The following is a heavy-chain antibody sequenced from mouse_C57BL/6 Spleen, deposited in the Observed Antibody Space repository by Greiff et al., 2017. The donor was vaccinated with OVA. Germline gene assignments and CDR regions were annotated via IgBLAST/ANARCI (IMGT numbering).Heavy chain of an antibody. V-gene: IGHV1-69*01. Sequence: VQLQQPGAELVMPGASVKLSCKASGYTFTSYWMHWVKQRPGQGLEWIGEIDPSDSYTNYNQKFKGKSTLTVDKSSSTAYMQLSSLTSEDSAVYYCARRGIYYGNYDYAMDDWGQGTSVTVSS. CDR3: ARRGIYYGNYDYAMDD. CDR1: GYTFTSYW. D-gene: IGHD2-1*01. J-gene: IGHJ4*01. CDR2: IDPSDSYT.